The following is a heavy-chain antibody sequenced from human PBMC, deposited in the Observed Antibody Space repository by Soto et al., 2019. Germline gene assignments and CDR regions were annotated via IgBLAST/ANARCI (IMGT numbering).Heavy chain of an antibody. J-gene: IGHJ6*02. CDR3: ARELLTTGPPPGAYYYYYGMDV. CDR2: MNPNSGNT. D-gene: IGHD4-4*01. V-gene: IGHV1-8*01. Sequence: ASVKVSCKASGYTFTSYDINWVRQATGQGLEWMGWMNPNSGNTGYAQKFQGRVTMTRNTSISTAYMELSSLRSEDTAVYYCARELLTTGPPPGAYYYYYGMDVWGQGTTVTVSS. CDR1: GYTFTSYD.